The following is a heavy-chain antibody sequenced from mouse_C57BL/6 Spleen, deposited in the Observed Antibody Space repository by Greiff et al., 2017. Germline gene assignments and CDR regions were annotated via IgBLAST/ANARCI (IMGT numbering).Heavy chain of an antibody. V-gene: IGHV1-53*01. CDR2: IDPSDGDT. Sequence: QVQLQQSGTELVKPGASVKLSCKASGYTFTSYWMHWVKLRPGQGLEWIGNIDPSDGDTNYNEKFKSKATLTADKSSSTAYMQLSSLTSEDSAVYYCARGDRNYLYFDYWGQGTTLTVSS. J-gene: IGHJ2*01. CDR1: GYTFTSYW. D-gene: IGHD2-5*01. CDR3: ARGDRNYLYFDY.